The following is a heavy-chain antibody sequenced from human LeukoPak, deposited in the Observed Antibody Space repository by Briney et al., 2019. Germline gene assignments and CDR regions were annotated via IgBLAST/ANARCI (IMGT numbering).Heavy chain of an antibody. D-gene: IGHD4-17*01. Sequence: GGSLRLSCAASGFTFSSYAMSWVRQAPGKGLEWVSAISGSGGSTHYADSVKGRFTISRDNSKNTLYLQMNSLRAEDTAVYYCAKKPHYGDYWYYYYMDVWGKGTTVTVSS. CDR1: GFTFSSYA. J-gene: IGHJ6*03. CDR2: ISGSGGST. CDR3: AKKPHYGDYWYYYYMDV. V-gene: IGHV3-23*01.